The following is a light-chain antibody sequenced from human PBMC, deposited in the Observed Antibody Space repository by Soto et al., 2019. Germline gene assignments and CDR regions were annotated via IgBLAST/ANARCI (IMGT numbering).Light chain of an antibody. J-gene: IGLJ1*01. CDR1: SSDVGRYNY. Sequence: QSALTQPASVSGSPGQSITISCTGTSSDVGRYNYVSWYQQHPGKAPKLMIYDVNNRPSGVSNRFSGSKSGNTASLTISGLQGEDEGDYYCHSYTTSGIHVFGTATKLTVL. CDR2: DVN. CDR3: HSYTTSGIHV. V-gene: IGLV2-14*03.